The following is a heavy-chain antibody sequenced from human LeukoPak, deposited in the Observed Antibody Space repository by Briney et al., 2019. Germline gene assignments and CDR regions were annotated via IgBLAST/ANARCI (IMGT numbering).Heavy chain of an antibody. CDR1: GGSISSYY. V-gene: IGHV4-59*01. CDR3: ARAEGHWFDP. CDR2: IYYSGST. Sequence: SEAQSLTCTVSGGSISSYYWSWIRQPPGKGLEWIGYIYYSGSTNYNPSLKGRVTISVDTSKNQFSLKLTSVSAADTAVYHCARAEGHWFDPWGQGILVTVSS. J-gene: IGHJ5*02.